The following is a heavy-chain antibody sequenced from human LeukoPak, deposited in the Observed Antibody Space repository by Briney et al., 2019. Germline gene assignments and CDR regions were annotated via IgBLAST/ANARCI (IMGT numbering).Heavy chain of an antibody. V-gene: IGHV3-23*01. CDR2: ISGSGDST. J-gene: IGHJ4*02. CDR1: GFTFSSYA. D-gene: IGHD3-22*01. CDR3: AKKSYSYDSTGYYDY. Sequence: GGSLRLSCAVSGFTFSSYAMSWVRQAPGKGLEWVSGISGSGDSTYYADSVKGRFTISRDNSKNTLYLQMNSLKAEDTAVYYCAKKSYSYDSTGYYDYWGQGTLVTVSS.